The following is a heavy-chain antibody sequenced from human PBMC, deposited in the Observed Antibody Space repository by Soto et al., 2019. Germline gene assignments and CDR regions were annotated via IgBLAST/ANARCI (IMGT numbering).Heavy chain of an antibody. CDR3: ATLYGGKKEGYYYYGMDV. CDR2: ISYDGSNK. V-gene: IGHV3-30*03. CDR1: GFTFSSYG. Sequence: PGGSLRLSCAASGFTFSSYGMHWVRQAPGKGLEWVAVISYDGSNKYYADSVKGRFTISRDNSKNTLYLQMNSLRAEDTAVYYCATLYGGKKEGYYYYGMDVWGQGTTVTVSS. J-gene: IGHJ6*02. D-gene: IGHD2-15*01.